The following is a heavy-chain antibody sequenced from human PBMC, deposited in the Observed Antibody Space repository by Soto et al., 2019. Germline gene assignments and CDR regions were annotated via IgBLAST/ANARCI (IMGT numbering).Heavy chain of an antibody. J-gene: IGHJ3*01. CDR2: IFPIDSDT. CDR1: GYTFTRNW. D-gene: IGHD2-21*02. CDR3: ATPGGRDFNAFDV. V-gene: IGHV5-51*01. Sequence: GESLKISGKGSGYTFTRNWIGWVRQMPGKGLEWMGIIFPIDSDTRYSPSSQGQVTISADNSISTAYLQWSSLKASDTAIYYCATPGGRDFNAFDVWGQGTMVTVSS.